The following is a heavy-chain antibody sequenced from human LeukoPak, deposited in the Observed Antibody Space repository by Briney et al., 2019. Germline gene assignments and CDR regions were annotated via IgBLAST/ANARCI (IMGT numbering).Heavy chain of an antibody. D-gene: IGHD4-11*01. J-gene: IGHJ4*02. Sequence: GWCLRLSLSASRFTLSDYYLSWIRPARWKGVDGVSYISSSGSTIYYADSVKGRFTISRDNAKNSLYLQMNSLRAEDTAVYYCAKVGNYGWGQGTLVTVSS. CDR3: AKVGNYG. V-gene: IGHV3-11*01. CDR1: RFTLSDYY. CDR2: ISSSGSTI.